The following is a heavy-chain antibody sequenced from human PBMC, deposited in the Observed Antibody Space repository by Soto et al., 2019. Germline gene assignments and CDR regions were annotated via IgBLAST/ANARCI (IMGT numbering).Heavy chain of an antibody. J-gene: IGHJ4*02. Sequence: EVQLVESGGGLVKPGESLRLSCTASGFNFGAFSLSWVRQAPGKGLEWVSSIDPTSTEIHYADSVEGRFSVYRDSTKNSLYLQMISLRFEDTGVYYCARDYLTGDPREAFDSWGKGTLVTVSS. CDR1: GFNFGAFS. CDR3: ARDYLTGDPREAFDS. CDR2: IDPTSTEI. D-gene: IGHD7-27*01. V-gene: IGHV3-21*01.